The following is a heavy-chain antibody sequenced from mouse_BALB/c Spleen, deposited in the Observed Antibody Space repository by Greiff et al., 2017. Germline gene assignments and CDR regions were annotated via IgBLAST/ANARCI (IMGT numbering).Heavy chain of an antibody. CDR1: GFTFTDYY. D-gene: IGHD6-5*01. J-gene: IGHJ2*01. CDR3: ARERDAYSDS. Sequence: EVKLVESGGGLVQPGGSLRLSCATSGFTFTDYYMSWVRQPPGKAVEWLGFIRNKANGYTTEYSASVKGRFTISRDNSQSILYLQMSTLRAEDSATYYCARERDAYSDSWGAGTTLTVSP. CDR2: IRNKANGYTT. V-gene: IGHV7-3*02.